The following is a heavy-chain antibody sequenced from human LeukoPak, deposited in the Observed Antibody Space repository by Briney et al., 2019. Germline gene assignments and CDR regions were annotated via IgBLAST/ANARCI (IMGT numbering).Heavy chain of an antibody. CDR1: GGSFSGCY. CDR2: INHSGST. J-gene: IGHJ6*03. V-gene: IGHV4-34*01. CDR3: ARNYYYYMDV. Sequence: SETLSLTCAVYGGSFSGCYWSWIRQPPGKGLEWIGEINHSGSTNYNPSLKSRVTISVDTSKNQFSLKLSSVTAADTAVYYCARNYYYYMDVWGKGTTVTVSS.